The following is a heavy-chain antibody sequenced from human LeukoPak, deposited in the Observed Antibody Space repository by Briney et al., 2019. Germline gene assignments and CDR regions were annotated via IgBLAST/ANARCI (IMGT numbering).Heavy chain of an antibody. D-gene: IGHD3-10*01. V-gene: IGHV3-74*01. CDR2: IKTDGTYT. CDR1: GFTFSRYW. CDR3: AKRPYYYGSGTDGWFDP. J-gene: IGHJ5*02. Sequence: GGSLRLSCAASGFTFSRYWMHWVRQAPGEGLVWVSRIKTDGTYTSNADSVKGRFTISRDNAKSTLYLQMNSLRAEDTAVYYCAKRPYYYGSGTDGWFDPWGQGTLVTVSS.